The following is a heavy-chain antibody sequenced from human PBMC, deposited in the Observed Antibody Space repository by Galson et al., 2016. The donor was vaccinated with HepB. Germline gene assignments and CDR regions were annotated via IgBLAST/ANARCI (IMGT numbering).Heavy chain of an antibody. CDR3: ARDPPGGGA. D-gene: IGHD4/OR15-4a*01. V-gene: IGHV3-66*01. CDR1: GVTVGNNY. J-gene: IGHJ4*02. CDR2: IYSIGTT. Sequence: SLRLSCAASGVTVGNNYMNWVRQAPGKGLEWVSLIYSIGTTNYADSVRGRFTISRDSSKNTLYLQMNSLRAEDTAVYYCARDPPGGGAWGQGTLVTASS.